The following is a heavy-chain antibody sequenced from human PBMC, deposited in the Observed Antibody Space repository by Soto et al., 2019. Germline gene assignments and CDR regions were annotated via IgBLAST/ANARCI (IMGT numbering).Heavy chain of an antibody. CDR2: IKSETNGGTT. V-gene: IGHV3-15*01. J-gene: IGHJ3*01. CDR1: GFTFRNAW. D-gene: IGHD1-1*01. CDR3: TTGGLGT. Sequence: EVQLVESGGGLVKPGGSLRLSCAASGFTFRNAWMSWVRQAPGKGLEWVGRIKSETNGGTTDYTEPAKGRFTISRDDSRNTLYLQMNSLKAEGTAVYYCTTGGLGTWGQGTMVSVSS.